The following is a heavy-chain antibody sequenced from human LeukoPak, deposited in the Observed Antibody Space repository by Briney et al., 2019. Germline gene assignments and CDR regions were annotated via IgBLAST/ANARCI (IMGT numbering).Heavy chain of an antibody. Sequence: ASVKVSYKTSGYAFTAYYIHWVRQAPGQGLEWMGRINPNSGGANYAQKFQGRVTLTRDTSISTAYMELNSLRSDDTAVYYCARSAPISAGLLESWGQGTLVTVSS. CDR3: ARSAPISAGLLES. CDR1: GYAFTAYY. D-gene: IGHD2-21*02. CDR2: INPNSGGA. V-gene: IGHV1-2*06. J-gene: IGHJ5*02.